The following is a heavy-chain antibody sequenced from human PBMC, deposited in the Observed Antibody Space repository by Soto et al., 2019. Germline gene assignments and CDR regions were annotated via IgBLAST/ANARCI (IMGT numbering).Heavy chain of an antibody. V-gene: IGHV3-23*01. CDR2: ISAFYGTT. CDR3: AKATSGRLWPPHNPNYYYFGLDV. D-gene: IGHD1-1*01. Sequence: PGGSLRLSCAASGFTFDKFVMTWVRQAPGKGLEWVSSISAFYGTTYYADSVKGRFTLSRDNSQNTVYLQMNSLRAQDSAIYYCAKATSGRLWPPHNPNYYYFGLDVWGHGTTVTVSS. CDR1: GFTFDKFV. J-gene: IGHJ6*02.